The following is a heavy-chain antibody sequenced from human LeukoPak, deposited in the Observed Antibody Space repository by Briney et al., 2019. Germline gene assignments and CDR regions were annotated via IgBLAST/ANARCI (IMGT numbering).Heavy chain of an antibody. Sequence: SQTLSLTCTVSGDSINSGTYFWSWIRQHPGKGLEWIGYIYYGGSTYYNPSLKSRVTISVDTSKNQFSLKLSSVTAADTAVYYCARVGFHSGSSDWGQGTLVTVSS. CDR1: GDSINSGTYF. V-gene: IGHV4-31*03. D-gene: IGHD1-26*01. CDR3: ARVGFHSGSSD. J-gene: IGHJ4*02. CDR2: IYYGGST.